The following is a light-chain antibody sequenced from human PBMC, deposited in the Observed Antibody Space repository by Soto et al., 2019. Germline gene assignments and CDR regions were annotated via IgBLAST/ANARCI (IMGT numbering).Light chain of an antibody. CDR1: QSINSY. CDR2: AAS. Sequence: DIQMTQSPSSLSASVGDRVTITCRASQSINSYLNWYQQIPGKAPKLLIYAASTLQSGVPSRFSGSGSGTDFTLTISSLQPEDFATYYCQQNYRTPITFGLGTRLEIK. CDR3: QQNYRTPIT. V-gene: IGKV1-39*01. J-gene: IGKJ5*01.